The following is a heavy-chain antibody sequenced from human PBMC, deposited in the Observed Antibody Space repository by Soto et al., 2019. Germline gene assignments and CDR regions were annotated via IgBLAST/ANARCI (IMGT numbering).Heavy chain of an antibody. CDR3: ARTNTGYVNWFDP. D-gene: IGHD3-9*01. V-gene: IGHV3-21*01. Sequence: EVQLVESGGGLVKPGGSLRLSCAASGFTFSSYSMNWVRQAPGKGLEWVSSISSSSSYIYYADSVKGRFTISRDNAKNSLYLQMNSLRAEDTAVYYCARTNTGYVNWFDPWGQGTLLTVSS. CDR1: GFTFSSYS. J-gene: IGHJ5*02. CDR2: ISSSSSYI.